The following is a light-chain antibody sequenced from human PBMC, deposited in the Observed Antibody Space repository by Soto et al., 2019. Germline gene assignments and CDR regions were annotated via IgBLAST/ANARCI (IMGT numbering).Light chain of an antibody. CDR1: QSISSW. CDR3: QQYNSYSMYT. J-gene: IGKJ2*01. V-gene: IGKV1-5*01. Sequence: DIQMTQSPSTLSASVGDRVTITCRASQSISSWLAWYQQKPGKAPKLLIYDASSLESGVPSRFRGSGSGTEFTLTISSLQPDDFATDYCQQYNSYSMYTFGQGTKLEIK. CDR2: DAS.